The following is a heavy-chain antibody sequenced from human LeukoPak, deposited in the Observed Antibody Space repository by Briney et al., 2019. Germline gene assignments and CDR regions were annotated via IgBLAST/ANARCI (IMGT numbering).Heavy chain of an antibody. Sequence: GGSLRLSCAASGITLRSYAMHWVRQAPGKGLEWVAVISYDGSNKYYADSVKGRFTISRDNSKNTLYLQMNSLRAEDTAVYYCARGIAAAGTGYYYYMDVWGKGTTVTISS. D-gene: IGHD6-13*01. CDR3: ARGIAAAGTGYYYYMDV. V-gene: IGHV3-30*19. J-gene: IGHJ6*03. CDR1: GITLRSYA. CDR2: ISYDGSNK.